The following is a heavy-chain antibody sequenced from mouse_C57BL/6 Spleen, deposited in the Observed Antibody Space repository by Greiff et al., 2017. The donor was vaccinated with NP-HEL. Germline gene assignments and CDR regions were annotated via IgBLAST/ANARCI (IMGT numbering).Heavy chain of an antibody. J-gene: IGHJ3*01. CDR2: ISDGGSYT. CDR3: ARGGYDYDGTFPFAY. D-gene: IGHD2-4*01. V-gene: IGHV5-4*01. Sequence: EVQGVESGGGLVKPGGSLKLSCAASGFTFSSYAMSWVRQTPEKRLEWVATISDGGSYTYYPDNVKGRFTISRDNAKNNLYLQMSHLKSDDTAMYYCARGGYDYDGTFPFAYWGQGTLVTVSA. CDR1: GFTFSSYA.